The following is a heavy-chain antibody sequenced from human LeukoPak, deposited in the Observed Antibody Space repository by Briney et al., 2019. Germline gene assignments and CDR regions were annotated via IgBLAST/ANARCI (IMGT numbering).Heavy chain of an antibody. CDR3: ARAGYCSGGSCYGSDY. J-gene: IGHJ4*02. CDR2: IWYDGSIQ. D-gene: IGHD2-15*01. V-gene: IGHV3-33*01. Sequence: PGRSLRLSCAASGFTFSSYGMYCVRQAPGKGLEWVAAIWYDGSIQYYADSVKGRFTISRDNSKNTLYLQMDSLRAEDTAVYYCARAGYCSGGSCYGSDYWGQGTLVTVSS. CDR1: GFTFSSYG.